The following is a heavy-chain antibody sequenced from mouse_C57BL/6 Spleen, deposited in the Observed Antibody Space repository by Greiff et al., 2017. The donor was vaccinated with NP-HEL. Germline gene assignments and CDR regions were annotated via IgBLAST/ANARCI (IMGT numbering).Heavy chain of an antibody. V-gene: IGHV1-5*01. J-gene: IGHJ1*03. CDR3: TITTVVASRYFDV. CDR2: ISPGNSDT. D-gene: IGHD1-1*01. CDR1: GYTFTSYW. Sequence: VQLQQSGTVLARPGASVKMSCKTSGYTFTSYWMHWVKQRPGQGLEWIGAISPGNSDTSYNQKFKGKAKLTAVTSASTAYMELSSLTNEDSAVYYCTITTVVASRYFDVWGTGTTVTVSS.